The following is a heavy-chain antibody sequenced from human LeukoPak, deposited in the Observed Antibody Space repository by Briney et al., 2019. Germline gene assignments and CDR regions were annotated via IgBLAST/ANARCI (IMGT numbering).Heavy chain of an antibody. D-gene: IGHD6-13*01. CDR3: AKDAISAAARGDAFDI. CDR1: GFSFSAHG. Sequence: SGGSLRLSCAASGFSFSAHGMNWVRQAPGKGLEWVSTISEGGGNTYYADSVKGRFTISRDISKNMLYLQMNSLRAEDTAVYYCAKDAISAAARGDAFDIWGQGTMVTVSS. J-gene: IGHJ3*02. CDR2: ISEGGGNT. V-gene: IGHV3-23*01.